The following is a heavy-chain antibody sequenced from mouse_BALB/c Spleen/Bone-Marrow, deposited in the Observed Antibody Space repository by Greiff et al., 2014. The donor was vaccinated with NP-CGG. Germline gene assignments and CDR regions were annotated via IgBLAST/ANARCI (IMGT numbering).Heavy chain of an antibody. V-gene: IGHV14-3*02. D-gene: IGHD2-4*01. Sequence: EVQRVESGAELVKPGASVKLSCTASGFNIKDTYMHWVKQRPEQGLEWIGRIDPANVNTKYDPKFQVKATITADPSSNTAYLQLSSLTSEDTAVYYCAMITTGAWFAYWGQGTLVTVAA. CDR1: GFNIKDTY. J-gene: IGHJ3*01. CDR3: AMITTGAWFAY. CDR2: IDPANVNT.